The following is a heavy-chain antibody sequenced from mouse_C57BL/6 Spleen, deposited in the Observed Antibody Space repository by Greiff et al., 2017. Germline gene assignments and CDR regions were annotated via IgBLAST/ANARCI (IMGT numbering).Heavy chain of an antibody. D-gene: IGHD2-4*01. J-gene: IGHJ2*01. CDR2: ISSGSSTI. Sequence: EVHLVESGGGLVKPGGSLKLSCAASGFTFSDYGMHWVRQAPEKGLEWVAYISSGSSTIYYADTVKGRFTISRDNAKNTLFLQMTSLRSEDTAMYYCARGVYYDYDLFDYWGQGTTLTGSS. V-gene: IGHV5-17*01. CDR3: ARGVYYDYDLFDY. CDR1: GFTFSDYG.